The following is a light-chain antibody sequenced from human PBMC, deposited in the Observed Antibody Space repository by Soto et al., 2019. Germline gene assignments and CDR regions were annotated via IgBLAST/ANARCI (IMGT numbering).Light chain of an antibody. CDR1: QSVSGSD. J-gene: IGKJ2*01. CDR2: DAS. CDR3: QQNGSLPYT. Sequence: EIVLTQSPGTLSLSLGERATLSCGASQSVSGSDLAWYQHKPGLAPRLLMYDASTRATGIPDRFSGSGSGTDFTLTISRLEPEDFAVYYCQQNGSLPYTFGQGTKLEIK. V-gene: IGKV3D-20*01.